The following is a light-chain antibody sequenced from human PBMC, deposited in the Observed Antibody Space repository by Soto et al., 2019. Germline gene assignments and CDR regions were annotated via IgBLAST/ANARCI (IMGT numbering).Light chain of an antibody. J-gene: IGKJ1*01. V-gene: IGKV3-15*01. Sequence: EIVMTQSPVTLSVSPGERVTLSCRASHHVATNLAWYQQKPGQAPRLLIYGASTRATGISARFSGSGSGTEFTLTISSLHSDDFAVYYCQQYTARPPWTFGQGTKV. CDR3: QQYTARPPWT. CDR1: HHVATN. CDR2: GAS.